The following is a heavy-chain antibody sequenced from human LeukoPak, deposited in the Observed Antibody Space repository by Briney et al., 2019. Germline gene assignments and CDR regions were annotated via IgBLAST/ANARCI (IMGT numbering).Heavy chain of an antibody. Sequence: PSATLYLTCAVYGGSFSGYYRSWVRQPPGKGLEWIGEINRSGSTNYNPSLKRRVTISLATSKNQFSLKLSPVTAAATAVYCCASHEARSWRELRTGVDYWGQGTLVTVSS. J-gene: IGHJ4*01. CDR1: GGSFSGYY. CDR2: INRSGST. CDR3: ASHEARSWRELRTGVDY. D-gene: IGHD1-26*01. V-gene: IGHV4-34*01.